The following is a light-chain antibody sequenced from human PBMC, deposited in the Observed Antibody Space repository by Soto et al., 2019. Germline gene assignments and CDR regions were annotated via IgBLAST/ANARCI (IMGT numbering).Light chain of an antibody. V-gene: IGLV2-14*01. CDR2: EGT. Sequence: QSVLTQPVSVSGSPGQSITISCTGTTSDVGGYNYVSWYQQHPGKAPKLMIYEGTKRPSGVSNRFSGSKSGKTASLTISGLQAEDEADYYCSSYTSSSTYIFGTGTKVTVL. CDR3: SSYTSSSTYI. J-gene: IGLJ1*01. CDR1: TSDVGGYNY.